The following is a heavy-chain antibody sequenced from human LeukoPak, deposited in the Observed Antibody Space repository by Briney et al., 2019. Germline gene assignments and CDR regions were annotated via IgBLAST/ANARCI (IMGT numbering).Heavy chain of an antibody. CDR1: GGSISSSSYY. J-gene: IGHJ4*02. Sequence: PSEALSLTCTVSGGSISSSSYYWGWIRQPPGKGLEWIGSIYYSGSTYYHPSLKSRVTISVDTSKNQFSLKLSSVTAADTAVYYCARQMGNYYDSSGYHGTSFDYWGQGTLVTVSS. CDR2: IYYSGST. CDR3: ARQMGNYYDSSGYHGTSFDY. V-gene: IGHV4-39*01. D-gene: IGHD3-22*01.